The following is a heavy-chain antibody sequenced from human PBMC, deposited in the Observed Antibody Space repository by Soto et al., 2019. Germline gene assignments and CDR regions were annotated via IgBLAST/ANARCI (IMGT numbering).Heavy chain of an antibody. CDR3: ARGYCTNGVCYSSPKYYYYYMDV. CDR2: IGTAGDT. V-gene: IGHV3-13*01. Sequence: LRLSCAASGFTFSSYDMHWVRQATGKGLEWVSAIGTAGDTYYPGSVKGRFTISRENAKNSLYLQMNSLRAGDTAVYYCARGYCTNGVCYSSPKYYYYYMDVWGKGTTVTVSS. CDR1: GFTFSSYD. J-gene: IGHJ6*03. D-gene: IGHD2-8*01.